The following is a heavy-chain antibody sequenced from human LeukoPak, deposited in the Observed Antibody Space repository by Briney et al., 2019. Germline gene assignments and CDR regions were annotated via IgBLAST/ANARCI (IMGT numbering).Heavy chain of an antibody. V-gene: IGHV1-8*02. D-gene: IGHD2-8*01. CDR1: GYTFTSYG. J-gene: IGHJ6*02. CDR3: ARLAYCTNGVCYGDYYYYYGMDV. Sequence: ASVKVSCKASGYTFTSYGISWVRQAPGQGLEWMGWMNPNSGNTGYAQKFQGRVTMTRNTSISTAYMELSSLRSEDTAVYYCARLAYCTNGVCYGDYYYYYGMDVWGQGTTVTVSS. CDR2: MNPNSGNT.